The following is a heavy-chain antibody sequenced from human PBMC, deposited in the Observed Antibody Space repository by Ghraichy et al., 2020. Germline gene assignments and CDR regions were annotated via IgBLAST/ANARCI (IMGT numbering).Heavy chain of an antibody. Sequence: LTCAASGFTFSTYWMSWVRQAPGQGLEWVANIKPDGSEKYYVDSVKGRFTISRDNAKNSLYLEMNSLRADDTAVYYCARREAAVAGILGPGFHLWGQGTLVTVSS. CDR2: IKPDGSEK. CDR1: GFTFSTYW. J-gene: IGHJ4*02. CDR3: ARREAAVAGILGPGFHL. V-gene: IGHV3-7*03. D-gene: IGHD6-19*01.